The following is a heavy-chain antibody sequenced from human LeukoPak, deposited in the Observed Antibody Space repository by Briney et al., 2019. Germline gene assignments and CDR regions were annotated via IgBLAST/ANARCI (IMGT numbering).Heavy chain of an antibody. CDR3: ARGGRALDY. CDR2: IKQDGSEK. J-gene: IGHJ4*02. V-gene: IGHV3-7*01. CDR1: GFTFSSYG. Sequence: GGSLRLSCAASGFTFSSYGMHWVRQAPGKGLEWVANIKQDGSEKYYVDSVKGRFTISRDNAKNSLYLQMNSLRAEDTAVYYCARGGRALDYWGQGTLVTVSS.